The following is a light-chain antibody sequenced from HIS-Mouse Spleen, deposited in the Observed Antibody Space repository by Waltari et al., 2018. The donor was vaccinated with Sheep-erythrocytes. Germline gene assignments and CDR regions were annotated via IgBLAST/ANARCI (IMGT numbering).Light chain of an antibody. J-gene: IGLJ1*01. Sequence: QSALTQPRSVSGSPGQSVTISCTGTSSDVGVYNYVSWYQQHPGKAPNLMIYDVSKRPSGVPDRFSGSKSGNTASLTISGLQAEDEADYYCCSYAGSYNHVIATGTKVTVL. CDR2: DVS. CDR3: CSYAGSYNHV. CDR1: SSDVGVYNY. V-gene: IGLV2-11*01.